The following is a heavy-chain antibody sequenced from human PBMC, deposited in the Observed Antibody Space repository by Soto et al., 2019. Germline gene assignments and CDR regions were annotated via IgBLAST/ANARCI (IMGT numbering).Heavy chain of an antibody. CDR3: ARWFTYGNFDYFDY. CDR1: GFAFSSYW. V-gene: IGHV3-74*01. J-gene: IGHJ4*02. CDR2: INTDGSNT. Sequence: GGSLRLSCAASGFAFSSYWMHWFRQAPGKGLVWVSRINTDGSNTAYADSVKGRFTISRDNAKNTLYLQVSGLRAEDTAVYYCARWFTYGNFDYFDYWGQGTQVTVSS. D-gene: IGHD3-10*01.